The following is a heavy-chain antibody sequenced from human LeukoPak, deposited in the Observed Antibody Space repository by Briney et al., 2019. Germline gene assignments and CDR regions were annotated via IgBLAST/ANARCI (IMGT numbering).Heavy chain of an antibody. CDR2: IYYSGST. J-gene: IGHJ5*02. D-gene: IGHD2-15*01. CDR1: GGSISSGGYY. Sequence: SQTLSLTCTVSGGSISSGGYYWSWIRQHPGKGLEGIGYIYYSGSTYYIPSLKSRVTISVDTSKNQFSLKLSSVTAADTAVYYCARVPAGVAATRLPLWFDPWGQGTLVTVSS. CDR3: ARVPAGVAATRLPLWFDP. V-gene: IGHV4-31*03.